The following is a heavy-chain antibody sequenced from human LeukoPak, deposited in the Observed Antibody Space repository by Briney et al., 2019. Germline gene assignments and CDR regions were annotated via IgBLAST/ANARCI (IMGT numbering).Heavy chain of an antibody. CDR1: GGSISSYY. Sequence: PSETLSLTCTVSGGSISSYYWSWIRQPAGKGLEWIGRIYTSGSTNYNPSLKSRVTMSVDTSKNQFSLKLSSVTAADTAVYYCARDFGKYCSGGSCYVYWGQGTLVTVSS. J-gene: IGHJ4*02. CDR2: IYTSGST. V-gene: IGHV4-4*07. CDR3: ARDFGKYCSGGSCYVY. D-gene: IGHD2-15*01.